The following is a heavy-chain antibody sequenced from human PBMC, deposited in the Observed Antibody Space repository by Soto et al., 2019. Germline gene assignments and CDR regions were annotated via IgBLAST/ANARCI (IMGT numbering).Heavy chain of an antibody. J-gene: IGHJ5*01. Sequence: PGGALRLCCGAAGFTWRDYAMHGVRRIPGKGLEWVAVISSSGDRQQYAESVKGRFTISRDNSQNTLYLQVSSLTSDDSAVFYCARTHAAIFTHCFNW. D-gene: IGHD2-21*01. CDR3: ARTHAAIFTHCFNW. CDR1: GFTWRDYA. CDR2: ISSSGDRQ. V-gene: IGHV3-30-3*01.